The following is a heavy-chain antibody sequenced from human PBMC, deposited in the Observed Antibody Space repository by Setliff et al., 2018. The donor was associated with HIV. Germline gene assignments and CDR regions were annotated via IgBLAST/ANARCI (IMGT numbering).Heavy chain of an antibody. CDR1: GYNFTSHD. Sequence: GASVKVSCKASGYNFTSHDINWVRQAPGQGLEWMGWMNPKSGNTGYARKFQGRVTMTRKTSISTAYMELRSLRSDDTAVYYCARGVVGGGDCYYWGQGTLVTVSS. J-gene: IGHJ4*02. CDR2: MNPKSGNT. CDR3: ARGVVGGGDCYY. D-gene: IGHD2-21*02. V-gene: IGHV1-8*01.